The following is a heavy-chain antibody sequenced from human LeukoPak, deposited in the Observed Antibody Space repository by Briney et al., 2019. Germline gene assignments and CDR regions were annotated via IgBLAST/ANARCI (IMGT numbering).Heavy chain of an antibody. V-gene: IGHV4-34*01. CDR3: ARVPGYCSSTSCYKGYYYYGMDV. D-gene: IGHD2-2*02. CDR2: INHSGST. Sequence: TSETLSLTCAVYGGSFSGYYWSWVRQPPGKGLEWIGEINHSGSTNYNPSLKSRVTISVDTSKNQFSLKLSSVTAADTAVYYCARVPGYCSSTSCYKGYYYYGMDVWGQGTTVTVSS. CDR1: GGSFSGYY. J-gene: IGHJ6*02.